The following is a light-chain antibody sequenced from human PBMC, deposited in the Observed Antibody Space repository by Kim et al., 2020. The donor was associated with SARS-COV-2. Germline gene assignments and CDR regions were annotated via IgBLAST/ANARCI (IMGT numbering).Light chain of an antibody. J-gene: IGLJ2*01. CDR3: QVWDSSGDHPGVV. CDR2: YDT. Sequence: GKTARITCGGNNIGNKSVHWYQQKPGQAPVLVIYYDTDRPSGIPERFSGSNSGNTATLTISRVEAGDEADYYCQVWDSSGDHPGVVFGGGTQLTVL. V-gene: IGLV3-21*04. CDR1: NIGNKS.